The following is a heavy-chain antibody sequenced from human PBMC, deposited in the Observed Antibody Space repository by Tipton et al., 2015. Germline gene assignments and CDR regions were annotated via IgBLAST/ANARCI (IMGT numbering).Heavy chain of an antibody. CDR1: SDSISKYY. V-gene: IGHV4-59*04. CDR2: ISHSGNT. CDR3: ACQDYDSLTRDYQTVDY. Sequence: TLSLTCTVSSDSISKYYWSWIRQPPGKGLEWIGSISHSGNTYYNPSLKSRVTMSRDTSKNQFSLKLTSVTAADTAVYYCACQDYDSLTRDYQTVDYWGQGTLVTVSS. D-gene: IGHD3-9*01. J-gene: IGHJ4*02.